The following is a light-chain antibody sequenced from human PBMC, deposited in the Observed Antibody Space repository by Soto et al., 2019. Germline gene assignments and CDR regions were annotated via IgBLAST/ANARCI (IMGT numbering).Light chain of an antibody. J-gene: IGKJ5*01. CDR2: DAT. V-gene: IGKV3-11*01. CDR3: QQYGSSHPYT. CDR1: QSVTTY. Sequence: EIVLTQSPVTLSLSPGERATLSCRASQSVTTYLAWYQQKPRQATRLIIYDATNRANGIPARFSGSGSGTDFTLTISSLQPEDFAVYYCQQYGSSHPYTFGQGTRLEI.